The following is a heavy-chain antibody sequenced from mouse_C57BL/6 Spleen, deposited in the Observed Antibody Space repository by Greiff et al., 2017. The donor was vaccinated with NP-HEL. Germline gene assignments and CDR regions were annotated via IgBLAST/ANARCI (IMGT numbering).Heavy chain of an antibody. V-gene: IGHV1-18*01. D-gene: IGHD1-1*01. CDR3: ARDYGSSHWYVDV. CDR2: INPNNGGT. J-gene: IGHJ1*03. CDR1: GYTFTDYN. Sequence: VQLKQSGPELVKPGASVKIPCKASGYTFTDYNMDWVKQSHGKSLEWIGDINPNNGGTIYNQKFKGKATLTVDKSSSTAYMELRSLTSEDTAVYDCARDYGSSHWYVDVWGTGTTVTVSS.